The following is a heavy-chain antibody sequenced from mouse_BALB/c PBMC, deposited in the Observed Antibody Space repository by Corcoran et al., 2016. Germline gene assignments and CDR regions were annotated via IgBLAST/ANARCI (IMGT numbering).Heavy chain of an antibody. V-gene: IGHV9-3-1*01. CDR2: INTYTGEP. J-gene: IGHJ4*01. CDR1: GYTFTNYG. Sequence: QIQLVQSGPELKEPGETVKISCKASGYTFTNYGMNWVKQAPGKGLKWMGWINTYTGEPTYADDFKGRFAFSLETSASTAYLQINNLKNEETATYFCTREPYAMDYWGQGTSVTVSS. CDR3: TREPYAMDY.